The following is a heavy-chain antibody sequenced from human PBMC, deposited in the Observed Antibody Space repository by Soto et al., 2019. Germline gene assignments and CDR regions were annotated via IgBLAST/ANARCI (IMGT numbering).Heavy chain of an antibody. V-gene: IGHV1-24*01. CDR3: ATVGLYYYGSGRSNWFDP. J-gene: IGHJ5*02. D-gene: IGHD3-10*01. CDR1: GYTLTELS. CDR2: FDPEDGET. Sequence: AASVKVSCKVSGYTLTELSMHWVRQAPGKGLEWMGGFDPEDGETIYAQKFQGRVTMTEDTSTDTAYMELSSLRSEDTAVYYCATVGLYYYGSGRSNWFDPWGQGTLVTVSS.